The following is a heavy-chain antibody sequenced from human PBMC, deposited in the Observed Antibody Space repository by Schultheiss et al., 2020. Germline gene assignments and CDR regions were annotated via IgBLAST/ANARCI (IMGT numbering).Heavy chain of an antibody. Sequence: GGSLRLSCAASRFTFSNAWMSWVRQAPGKGLEWVAVISYDGSNKYYADSVKGRFTISRDNAKNSLYLQMNSLRAEDTAVYYCARGSSGWFFDYWGQGTLVTFSS. CDR2: ISYDGSNK. CDR3: ARGSSGWFFDY. D-gene: IGHD6-19*01. V-gene: IGHV3-30*03. CDR1: RFTFSNAW. J-gene: IGHJ4*02.